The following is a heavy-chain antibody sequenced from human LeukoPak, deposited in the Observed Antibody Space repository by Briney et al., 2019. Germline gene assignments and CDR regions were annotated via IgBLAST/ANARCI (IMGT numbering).Heavy chain of an antibody. J-gene: IGHJ4*02. Sequence: GGSLRLSCAASGFTFSSYGMHWVRQAPGKGLEWVAFIRYDGSNKYYADSVKGRFTISRDNSKNTLYLQMNSLRAEDTAVYYCAKDHCSSTSCYMADYWGQGTLVTVSS. V-gene: IGHV3-30*02. CDR1: GFTFSSYG. CDR3: AKDHCSSTSCYMADY. D-gene: IGHD2-2*02. CDR2: IRYDGSNK.